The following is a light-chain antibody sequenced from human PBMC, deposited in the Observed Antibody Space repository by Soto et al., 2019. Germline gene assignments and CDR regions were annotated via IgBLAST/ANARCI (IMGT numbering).Light chain of an antibody. CDR3: PQYNSYST. CDR2: DVS. J-gene: IGKJ1*01. Sequence: DIQMTQSPSTLSSSIGDRVTITCRASHSLNGRLAWYRQRPGHAPDLLIYDVSTLETGVPSRFSGTGSETEFTLTISVLQPDDLATCYCPQYNSYSTFCPGTTVEIK. V-gene: IGKV1-5*01. CDR1: HSLNGR.